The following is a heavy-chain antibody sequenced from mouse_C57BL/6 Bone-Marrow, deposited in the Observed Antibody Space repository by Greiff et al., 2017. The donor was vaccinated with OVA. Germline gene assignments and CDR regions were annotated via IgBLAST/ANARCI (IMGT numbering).Heavy chain of an antibody. J-gene: IGHJ3*01. CDR1: GFTFSSYG. Sequence: DVKLVESGGDLVKPGGSLKLSCAASGFTFSSYGMSWVRQTPDKRLEWVATISSGGSYTYYPDSVKGRFTISRDNAKNTLYLQMSSLKSEDTAMYYCARPTTVAWFAYWGQGTLVTVSA. D-gene: IGHD6-1*01. V-gene: IGHV5-6*02. CDR3: ARPTTVAWFAY. CDR2: ISSGGSYT.